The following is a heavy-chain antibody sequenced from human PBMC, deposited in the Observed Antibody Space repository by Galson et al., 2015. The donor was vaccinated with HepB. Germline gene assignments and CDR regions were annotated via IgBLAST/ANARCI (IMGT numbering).Heavy chain of an antibody. D-gene: IGHD7-27*01. CDR3: AKSIHLGRGFDS. V-gene: IGHV6-1*01. Sequence: CAISGDSVSSNTVGWNWIRQSPSRGLEWLGRTYYRSKWYNDYAVSVKSRITINPDTSKNQFSLQLNSVTPEDTAVYYCAKSIHLGRGFDSWGQGTLVTVSS. J-gene: IGHJ4*02. CDR1: GDSVSSNTVG. CDR2: TYYRSKWYN.